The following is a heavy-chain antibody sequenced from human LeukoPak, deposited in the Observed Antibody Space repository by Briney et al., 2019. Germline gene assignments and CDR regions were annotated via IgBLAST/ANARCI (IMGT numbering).Heavy chain of an antibody. CDR2: INPNSGGT. CDR1: GYTFTGYY. D-gene: IGHD3-10*01. V-gene: IGHV1-2*02. CDR3: ARDSYGSVPGFDY. Sequence: GASVNVSCKASGYTFTGYYMHWVRQAPGQGLEWMGWINPNSGGTNYAQKFQGRVTMTRDTSISTAYMELSRLRSDDTAVYYCARDSYGSVPGFDYWGQGTLVTVSS. J-gene: IGHJ4*02.